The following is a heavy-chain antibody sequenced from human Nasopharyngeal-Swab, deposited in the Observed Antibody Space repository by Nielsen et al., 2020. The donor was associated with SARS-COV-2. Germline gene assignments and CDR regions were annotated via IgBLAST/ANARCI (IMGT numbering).Heavy chain of an antibody. Sequence: LETLSLTCTVSGGSITGYYWSWIRQPPGKGLEWIGNIYYTGSTKYNPSLKSRVTISIDASKYQFSLKLTSVTAADTAVYYCARDRPNYGMDVWGRGTTVTVS. CDR2: IYYTGST. V-gene: IGHV4-59*01. CDR1: GGSITGYY. J-gene: IGHJ6*02. CDR3: ARDRPNYGMDV.